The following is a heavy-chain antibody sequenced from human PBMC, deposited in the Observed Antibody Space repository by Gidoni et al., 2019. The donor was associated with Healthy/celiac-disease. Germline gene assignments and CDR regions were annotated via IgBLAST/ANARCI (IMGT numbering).Heavy chain of an antibody. J-gene: IGHJ3*02. CDR3: ARVYYDYVWGSYRFDAFDI. D-gene: IGHD3-16*02. Sequence: EVQLVEFGGGLVQPGGSLRLSCAASGFTFSSYWMSWVRQAPGKGLVWVANIKQDGSEKYYVDSVKGRFTISRDNAKNSLYLQMNSLRAEDTAVYYCARVYYDYVWGSYRFDAFDIWGQVTMVTVSS. V-gene: IGHV3-7*01. CDR2: IKQDGSEK. CDR1: GFTFSSYW.